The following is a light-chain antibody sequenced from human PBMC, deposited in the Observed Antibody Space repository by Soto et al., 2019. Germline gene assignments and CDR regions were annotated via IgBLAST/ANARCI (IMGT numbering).Light chain of an antibody. V-gene: IGLV1-40*01. J-gene: IGLJ2*01. Sequence: QSVLTQPPSVSGAPGQRVTISCTGSSSKIGAGDDVHWNQQLPGTAPKLLIYGNSNRPSGVPDRFSGSKSGTSASLAITGLQAEDEADYYCQSYDSSLSGPVVFGGGTKLTVL. CDR3: QSYDSSLSGPVV. CDR2: GNS. CDR1: SSKIGAGDD.